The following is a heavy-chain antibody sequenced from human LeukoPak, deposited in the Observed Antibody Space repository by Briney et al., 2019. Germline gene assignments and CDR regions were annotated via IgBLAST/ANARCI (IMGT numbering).Heavy chain of an antibody. Sequence: SETLSLTCAVYGGSFSGYYWSWIRQPPGKGLEWIGEINHSGSTNYNPSLKRRVTISVNTSKNQFSLKPSSVTAADTAVYYCAGSRYCSSTSCSAFDYWGQGTLVTVSS. CDR2: INHSGST. D-gene: IGHD2-2*01. CDR3: AGSRYCSSTSCSAFDY. V-gene: IGHV4-34*01. CDR1: GGSFSGYY. J-gene: IGHJ4*02.